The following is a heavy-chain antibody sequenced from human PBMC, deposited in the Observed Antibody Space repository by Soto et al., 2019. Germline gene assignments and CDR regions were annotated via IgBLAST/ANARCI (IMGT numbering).Heavy chain of an antibody. Sequence: PGGSLRLSCAASGFTFSHYWMTWVRQAPGKGLEWVANINQDESETYFVNSVKGRFTISRDNAKNSLYLQLNSLRSEDTAVYFCARGEDGGYDSSYHYYAMDVWGQGTTVTVPS. CDR1: GFTFSHYW. CDR3: ARGEDGGYDSSYHYYAMDV. V-gene: IGHV3-7*04. CDR2: INQDESET. D-gene: IGHD5-12*01. J-gene: IGHJ6*02.